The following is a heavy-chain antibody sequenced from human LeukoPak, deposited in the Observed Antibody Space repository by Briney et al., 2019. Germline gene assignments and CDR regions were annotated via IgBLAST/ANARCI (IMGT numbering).Heavy chain of an antibody. D-gene: IGHD2-21*01. CDR2: IIPIFGTA. V-gene: IGHV1-69*13. J-gene: IGHJ4*02. CDR1: GGTFSSYV. CDR3: ARAAYCGGDCYSFDY. Sequence: ASVKVSCKAFGGTFSSYVISWVRQAPGQGLEWMGGIIPIFGTANYAQKFQGRVTITADESTSTAYMELSSLRSEDTAVYYCARAAYCGGDCYSFDYWGQGTLVTVSS.